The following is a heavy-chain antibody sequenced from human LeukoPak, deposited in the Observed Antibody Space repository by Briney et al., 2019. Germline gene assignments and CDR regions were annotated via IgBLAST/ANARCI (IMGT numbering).Heavy chain of an antibody. V-gene: IGHV4-34*01. J-gene: IGHJ4*02. Sequence: SETLSLTCAVHGGSFSGYYWSWIRQPPGKGLEWIGEINHSGSTNYNPSLKSRVTISVDTSKNQFSLKLSSVTAADTAVYYCARVVTVTGARRTARTLDYWGQGTLVTVSS. CDR3: ARVVTVTGARRTARTLDY. CDR1: GGSFSGYY. CDR2: INHSGST. D-gene: IGHD2/OR15-2a*01.